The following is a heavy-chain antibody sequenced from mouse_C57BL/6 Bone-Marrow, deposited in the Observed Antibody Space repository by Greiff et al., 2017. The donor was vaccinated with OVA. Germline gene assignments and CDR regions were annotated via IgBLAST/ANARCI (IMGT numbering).Heavy chain of an antibody. D-gene: IGHD1-1*01. CDR2: IDPNSGGT. V-gene: IGHV1-72*01. CDR3: ARPNYYGSIYAMDY. J-gene: IGHJ4*01. Sequence: VQLQQPGAELVKPGASVKLSCKASGYTFTSYWMHWVKQRPGRGLEWIGRIDPNSGGTKYNEKFKSKATLTVDKPSSTAYMQLSSLTSEDSAVYDCARPNYYGSIYAMDYWGQGTSVTVSS. CDR1: GYTFTSYW.